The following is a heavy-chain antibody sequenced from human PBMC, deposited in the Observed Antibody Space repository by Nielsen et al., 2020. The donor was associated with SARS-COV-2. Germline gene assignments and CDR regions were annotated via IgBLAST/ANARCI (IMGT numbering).Heavy chain of an antibody. D-gene: IGHD7-27*01. CDR3: ARDDDNWGSLAY. J-gene: IGHJ4*02. CDR1: GGSITTYY. CDR2: IYYSGNT. Sequence: SETLSLTCAVSGGSITTYYWHWIRQSPGKGLEWIGYIYYSGNTNYNPSLKSRVTISGDTSKNQFSLKLSSVTAADTAVYYCARDDDNWGSLAYWGQGTLVTVSS. V-gene: IGHV4-59*13.